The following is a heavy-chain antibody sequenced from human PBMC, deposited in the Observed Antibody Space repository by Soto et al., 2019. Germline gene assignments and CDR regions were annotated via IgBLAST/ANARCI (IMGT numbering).Heavy chain of an antibody. CDR1: GSTFTSYA. CDR2: ISPKSGAT. D-gene: IGHD2-2*02. CDR3: ARAEATSIQFYFYYSGLDD. Sequence: ASVKVCCKASGSTFTSYAVHWVRQAPGPGLEGIVWISPKSGATNYAQKFQGRVTMTRDTSITTAYMELSGRTAVCSALYFYARAEATSIQFYFYYSGLDDGGQGATVTVYS. V-gene: IGHV1-2*02. J-gene: IGHJ6*02.